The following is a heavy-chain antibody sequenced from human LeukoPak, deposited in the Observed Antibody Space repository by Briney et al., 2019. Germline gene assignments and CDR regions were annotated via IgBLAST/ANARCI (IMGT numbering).Heavy chain of an antibody. J-gene: IGHJ3*02. CDR1: GFTLTSYA. Sequence: GGSLRLSCAASGFTLTSYAMSWVRQAPGKGLDWVSTISGSGGSTYNADSVKGRFTISRDNAKNPLYLQMNSLRVEDTDVYYCARDVGASAPDAFDIWGQGTMVTVSS. D-gene: IGHD1-26*01. CDR3: ARDVGASAPDAFDI. CDR2: ISGSGGST. V-gene: IGHV3-23*01.